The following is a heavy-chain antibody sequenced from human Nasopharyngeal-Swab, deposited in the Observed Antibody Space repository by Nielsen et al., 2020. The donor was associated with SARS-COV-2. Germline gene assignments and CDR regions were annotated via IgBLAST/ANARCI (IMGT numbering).Heavy chain of an antibody. Sequence: SVRLPCAAFGFTFDDYAMHWVRQAPGKGLEWVSGVSWNSGSIVYADSVKGRFTISRDNAKNSLYLQMNSLRPEDTALYYCAKDIGVTVTTFSSAFDIWGLGTMVTVSS. D-gene: IGHD4-17*01. CDR1: GFTFDDYA. J-gene: IGHJ3*02. V-gene: IGHV3-9*01. CDR3: AKDIGVTVTTFSSAFDI. CDR2: VSWNSGSI.